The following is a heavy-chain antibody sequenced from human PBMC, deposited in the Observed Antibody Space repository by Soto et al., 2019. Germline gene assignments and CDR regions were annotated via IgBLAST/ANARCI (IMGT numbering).Heavy chain of an antibody. CDR2: INPSGGST. D-gene: IGHD3-9*01. V-gene: IGHV1-46*01. CDR1: GYTFTSYY. CDR3: ARDSEERYDILTGYKAFDY. J-gene: IGHJ4*02. Sequence: ASVKVSCKASGYTFTSYYMHWVRQAPGQGLEWMGIINPSGGSTSYAQKFQGSVTMTRDTSTSTVYMELSSLRSEDTAVYYCARDSEERYDILTGYKAFDYWGQGTLVTVSS.